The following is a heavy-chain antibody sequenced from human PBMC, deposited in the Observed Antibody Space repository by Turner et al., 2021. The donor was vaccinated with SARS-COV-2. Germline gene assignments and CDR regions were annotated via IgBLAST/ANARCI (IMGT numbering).Heavy chain of an antibody. CDR2: IYYSGST. J-gene: IGHJ6*02. V-gene: IGHV4-39*01. D-gene: IGHD3-10*01. CDR3: ASQEALVPSYYYYYYGMDV. Sequence: QLHLQESGPGLAKPSETLSLTRTVSGGTISSSSYYWGWFRQPPGKGLEWIGSIYYSGSTYYNPTINSRVTISLDTSKTQFSLKLSAVTAADTAVYYCASQEALVPSYYYYYYGMDVWGQGTTVTVSS. CDR1: GGTISSSSYY.